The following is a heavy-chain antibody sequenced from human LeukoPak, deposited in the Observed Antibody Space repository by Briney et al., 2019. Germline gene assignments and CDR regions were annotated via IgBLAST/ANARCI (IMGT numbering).Heavy chain of an antibody. J-gene: IGHJ4*02. Sequence: GGSLRLSCAASGFTFSSYAMSWVRQAPGKGLEWVSAISGSGGSTYYADSVKGRFTISRDNSKNTLYLEMNSLRAEDTAVYYCAKRTGWLLSSSDYWGQGTLVTVSS. CDR1: GFTFSSYA. CDR2: ISGSGGST. V-gene: IGHV3-23*01. CDR3: AKRTGWLLSSSDY. D-gene: IGHD3-3*01.